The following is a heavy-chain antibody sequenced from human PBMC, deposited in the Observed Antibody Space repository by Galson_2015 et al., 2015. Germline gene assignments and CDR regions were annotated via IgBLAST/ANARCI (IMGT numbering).Heavy chain of an antibody. Sequence: ETLSLTCAVYGGSFSGYYWSWIRQPPGKGLEWIGEINHSGSTNYNPSLKSRVTVSVDTSKNQFSLKLSSVTAADTAVYYCAVCGGDCYPYYFDYWGQGTLVTVSS. CDR1: GGSFSGYY. D-gene: IGHD2-21*02. J-gene: IGHJ4*02. CDR3: AVCGGDCYPYYFDY. V-gene: IGHV4-34*01. CDR2: INHSGST.